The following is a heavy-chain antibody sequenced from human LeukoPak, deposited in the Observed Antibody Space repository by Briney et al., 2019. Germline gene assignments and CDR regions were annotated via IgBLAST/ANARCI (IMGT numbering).Heavy chain of an antibody. D-gene: IGHD5-12*01. CDR2: IRYNGSNK. J-gene: IGHJ4*02. V-gene: IGHV3-30*02. CDR3: ARGMGGYGGYDY. Sequence: GGSLRLSCAASGFTFSSYGMHWVRQAPGKGLEWVAFIRYNGSNKYYADSVKGRFTISRDNSKNTLYLQMNSLRAEDTAVYYCARGMGGYGGYDYWGQGTLVTVSS. CDR1: GFTFSSYG.